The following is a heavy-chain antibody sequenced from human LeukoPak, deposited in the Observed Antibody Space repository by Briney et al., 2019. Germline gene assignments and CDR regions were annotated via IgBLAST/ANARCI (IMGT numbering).Heavy chain of an antibody. V-gene: IGHV1-69*04. Sequence: GASVKLSCKASGGTFSSYAISWVGQAPGQGLEWMGRIIPIFGRANYAQKFQGRVTITTDKSPSTAYLELSTLRPEDTAVYYCARESIYYDSSGYYFDYWGHGTLVTASS. D-gene: IGHD3-22*01. CDR3: ARESIYYDSSGYYFDY. CDR2: IIPIFGRA. CDR1: GGTFSSYA. J-gene: IGHJ4*03.